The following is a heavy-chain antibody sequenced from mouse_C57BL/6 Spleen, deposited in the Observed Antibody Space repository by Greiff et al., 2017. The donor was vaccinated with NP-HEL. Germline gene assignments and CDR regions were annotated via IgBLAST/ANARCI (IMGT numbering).Heavy chain of an antibody. Sequence: EVQLVESEGGLVQPGSSMKLSCTASGFTFSDYYMAWVRQVPEKGLEWVANINYDGSSTYYLDSLKSRFIISRDNAKNILYLQMSSLKSEDTATYYCARGSSYDSFDYWGQGTTLTVSS. CDR3: ARGSSYDSFDY. CDR1: GFTFSDYY. J-gene: IGHJ2*01. V-gene: IGHV5-16*01. CDR2: INYDGSST. D-gene: IGHD2-12*01.